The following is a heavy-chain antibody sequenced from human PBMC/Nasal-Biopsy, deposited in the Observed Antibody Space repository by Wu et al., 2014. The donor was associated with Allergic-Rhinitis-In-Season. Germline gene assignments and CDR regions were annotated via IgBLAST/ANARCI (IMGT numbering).Heavy chain of an antibody. CDR2: IYTSGNT. CDR1: GDSFNTGSYY. V-gene: IGHV4-61*02. CDR3: VRAPSEGVYVLYFDN. J-gene: IGHJ4*02. D-gene: IGHD3-10*02. Sequence: LSLTCTVSGDSFNTGSYYWIWIRQPAGKGLEWIGRIYTSGNTYYNPSLRSRVAISVDTSTNQFSLKLTSVTVADTAVYYCVRAPSEGVYVLYFDNWGQGTPVTVSS.